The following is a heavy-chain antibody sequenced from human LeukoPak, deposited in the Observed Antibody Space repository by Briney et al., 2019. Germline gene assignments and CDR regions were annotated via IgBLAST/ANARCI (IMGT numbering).Heavy chain of an antibody. J-gene: IGHJ4*02. CDR3: ARWGYFDSSGYFVAEY. D-gene: IGHD3-22*01. Sequence: PSETLSLTCTVSGDSISNYYWNWIRQPPGKGLEYIGWIHYSGSTDYNPSLKSRVTISLDRSKRQLSLNLRSVTAADTAVYYCARWGYFDSSGYFVAEYRGQGTLVTVSS. CDR2: IHYSGST. V-gene: IGHV4-59*01. CDR1: GDSISNYY.